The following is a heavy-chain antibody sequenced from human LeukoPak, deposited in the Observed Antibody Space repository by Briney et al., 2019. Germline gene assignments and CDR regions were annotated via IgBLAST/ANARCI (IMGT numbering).Heavy chain of an antibody. Sequence: SETLSLTCAVYGGSFNGYYWSWIRQPPGKGLEWIGEINHSGSTNYNPSLKSRVTISVDTSKNQFSLKLSSVTAADTAVYYCARLGCSSTSCSATTSMDVWGQGTTVTVSS. D-gene: IGHD2-2*01. V-gene: IGHV4-34*01. CDR2: INHSGST. J-gene: IGHJ6*02. CDR1: GGSFNGYY. CDR3: ARLGCSSTSCSATTSMDV.